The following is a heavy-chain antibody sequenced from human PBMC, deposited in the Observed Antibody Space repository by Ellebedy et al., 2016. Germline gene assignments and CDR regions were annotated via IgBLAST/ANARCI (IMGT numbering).Heavy chain of an antibody. CDR2: ISAGGDNT. J-gene: IGHJ4*02. CDR3: YYGHYSGS. V-gene: IGHV3-23*01. Sequence: GGSLRLXXATSGFSFSNYFMTWIRQAPGKGLEWVATISAGGDNTFFADSVKGRFTVSRDNSRNTLFLQMNSLRAEDTAIYYCYYGHYSGSWGQGTLVTVSS. CDR1: GFSFSNYF. D-gene: IGHD4-17*01.